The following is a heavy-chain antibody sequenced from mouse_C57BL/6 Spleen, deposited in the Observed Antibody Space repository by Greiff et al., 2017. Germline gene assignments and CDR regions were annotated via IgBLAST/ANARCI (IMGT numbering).Heavy chain of an antibody. Sequence: VQLQQSGPGLVKPSQSLSLTCSVTGYSITSGYYWNWIRQFPGNKLEWMGYISYDGSNNYNPSLKNRISITRDTSKNQFFLQFNSVTTEDTATYYCARASLTGEAIDYWGQGTSVTVSS. D-gene: IGHD4-1*01. V-gene: IGHV3-6*01. CDR1: GYSITSGYY. CDR2: ISYDGSN. CDR3: ARASLTGEAIDY. J-gene: IGHJ4*01.